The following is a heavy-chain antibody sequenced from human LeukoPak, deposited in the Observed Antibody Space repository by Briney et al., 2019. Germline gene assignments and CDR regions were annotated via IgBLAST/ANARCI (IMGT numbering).Heavy chain of an antibody. CDR2: IYYSGST. V-gene: IGHV4-39*07. D-gene: IGHD6-13*01. J-gene: IGHJ1*01. CDR3: ARDQQLARGYFQH. CDR1: GGSISSSSYY. Sequence: SETLSLTCTVSGGSISSSSYYWGWIRQPPGKGLEWIGSIYYSGSTYYNPSLKSRVTISVDTSKNQFSLKLSSVTAADTAMYYCARDQQLARGYFQHWGQGTLVTVSS.